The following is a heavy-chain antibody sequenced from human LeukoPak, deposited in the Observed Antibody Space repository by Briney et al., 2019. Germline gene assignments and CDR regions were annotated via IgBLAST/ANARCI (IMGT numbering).Heavy chain of an antibody. D-gene: IGHD3-3*01. CDR3: AGGGFLEWLPGGYYYGMDV. Sequence: PSETLSLTCTVSGGSISSYYWSWIRQPAGKGLEWIGRIYTSGSTNYNPSLKSRVTMSVDTSKNQFSLKLSSVTAADTAVYYCAGGGFLEWLPGGYYYGMDVWGQGTTATVSS. CDR1: GGSISSYY. V-gene: IGHV4-4*07. J-gene: IGHJ6*02. CDR2: IYTSGST.